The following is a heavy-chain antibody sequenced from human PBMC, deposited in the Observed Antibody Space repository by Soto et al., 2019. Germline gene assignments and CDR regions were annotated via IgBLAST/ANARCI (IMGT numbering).Heavy chain of an antibody. D-gene: IGHD3-9*01. Sequence: ASVKVSCKASGFTFTSSSMQWVRQARGQRLEWIGWIVVGSGNTNYAQKFQERVTITRDMSTSTAYMELSSLRSEDTAVYYCAADLHYDILTGYYKEVYGMDVWGQGTTVTVSS. CDR2: IVVGSGNT. CDR1: GFTFTSSS. J-gene: IGHJ6*02. V-gene: IGHV1-58*02. CDR3: AADLHYDILTGYYKEVYGMDV.